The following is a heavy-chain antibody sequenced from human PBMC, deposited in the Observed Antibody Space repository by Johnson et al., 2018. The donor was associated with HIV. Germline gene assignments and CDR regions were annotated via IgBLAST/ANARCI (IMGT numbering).Heavy chain of an antibody. V-gene: IGHV3-23*04. J-gene: IGHJ3*02. CDR2: ISGSGGST. D-gene: IGHD1-26*01. CDR3: ARDGKVGATPRRAFDI. Sequence: VQLVESGGGVVQPGRSLRLSCAASGFTFSDYAMHWVRQAPGKGLEWVSAISGSGGSTYYADSVKGRFTISRDNSKNTLYLQMNSRRAEDTAVYYCARDGKVGATPRRAFDIWGQGTMVTVSS. CDR1: GFTFSDYA.